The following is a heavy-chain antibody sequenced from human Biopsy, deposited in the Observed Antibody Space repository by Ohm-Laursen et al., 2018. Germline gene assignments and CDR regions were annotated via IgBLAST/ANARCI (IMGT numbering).Heavy chain of an antibody. CDR2: IIAVSGLV. CDR1: GGTFSSYA. J-gene: IGHJ4*02. D-gene: IGHD3-3*01. CDR3: ATPFQYYDSWGGYPPFDH. Sequence: SVKVSCKVSGGTFSSYAITWVRQAPGEGLEWMGGIIAVSGLVNYAPKFQGRVSITADKSTTTAYMELSNLKSEDTAVYYCATPFQYYDSWGGYPPFDHWGQGTLVTVSS. V-gene: IGHV1-69*10.